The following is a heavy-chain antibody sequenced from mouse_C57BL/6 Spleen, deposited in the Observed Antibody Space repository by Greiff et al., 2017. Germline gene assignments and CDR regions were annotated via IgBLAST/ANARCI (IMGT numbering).Heavy chain of an antibody. Sequence: QVQLQQSGAELVQPGASVKLSCTASGYTFTSYCMHWVKQRPGQGLEWIGNINPSNGGTNYNEKFKSKATMTVDKSSSTAYMQLSSLTSEDSAVYYCARSGGGPFDYWGQGTTLTVSA. V-gene: IGHV1-53*01. D-gene: IGHD3-2*02. J-gene: IGHJ2*01. CDR3: ARSGGGPFDY. CDR2: INPSNGGT. CDR1: GYTFTSYC.